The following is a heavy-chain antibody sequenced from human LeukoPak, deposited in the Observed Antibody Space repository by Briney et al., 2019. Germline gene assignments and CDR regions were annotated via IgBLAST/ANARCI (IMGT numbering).Heavy chain of an antibody. CDR3: ARAHHCSGGSCPLGY. D-gene: IGHD2-15*01. J-gene: IGHJ4*02. Sequence: GASVKVSCKASGYTFTSYGISWVRQAPGQGLEWMGWISAYNGNTNYAQKLQGRVTMTRDTSTSTVYMELSSLRSEDTAVYYCARAHHCSGGSCPLGYWGQGTLVTVSS. CDR2: ISAYNGNT. V-gene: IGHV1-18*01. CDR1: GYTFTSYG.